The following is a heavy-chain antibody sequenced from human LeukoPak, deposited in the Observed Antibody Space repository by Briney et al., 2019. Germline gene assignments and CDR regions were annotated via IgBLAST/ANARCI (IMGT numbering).Heavy chain of an antibody. CDR1: GGSISSGSYY. J-gene: IGHJ5*02. CDR3: ARIYCDGGGCYWFDP. V-gene: IGHV4-61*02. Sequence: SQTLSLTCTVSGGSISSGSYYWSWIRQPAGKGLEWIGRIYTSGSTNYNPSLKSRVTISVDTSKNQFSLKLSSVTAADTAVYYCARIYCDGGGCYWFDPWGQGTLVTASS. D-gene: IGHD2-15*01. CDR2: IYTSGST.